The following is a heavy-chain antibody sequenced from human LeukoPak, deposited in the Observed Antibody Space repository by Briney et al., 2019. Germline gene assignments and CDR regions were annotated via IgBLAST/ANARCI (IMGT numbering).Heavy chain of an antibody. CDR2: MNPNSGNT. CDR1: GYTFTSYD. CDR3: ATGLMTLDY. J-gene: IGHJ4*02. V-gene: IGHV1-8*01. Sequence: ASVKVSCKASGYTFTSYDINWVRQATGQGLEWMGWMNPNSGNTGYAQKFQGTVTMPRNPSILTAYMELSSLRSEDTAVYYCATGLMTLDYWGQGTLVTVSS.